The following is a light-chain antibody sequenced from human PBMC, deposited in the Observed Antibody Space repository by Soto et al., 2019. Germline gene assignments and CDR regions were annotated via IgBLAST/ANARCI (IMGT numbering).Light chain of an antibody. CDR2: GAS. V-gene: IGKV3-15*01. CDR1: QSVSSN. Sequence: EIVMTQSPGTLSVSPGERATLSCRSSQSVSSNLAWYQQKPGRAPRLLIYGASTRATGIPARFSGSGSGTEFTLTISSLQSEDFAVYYCQRYNSWPPITFGQGTRLEIK. J-gene: IGKJ5*01. CDR3: QRYNSWPPIT.